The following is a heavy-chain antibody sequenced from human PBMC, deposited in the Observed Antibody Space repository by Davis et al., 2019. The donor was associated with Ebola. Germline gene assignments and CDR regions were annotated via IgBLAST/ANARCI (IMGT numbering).Heavy chain of an antibody. CDR1: GDIRSNYA. Sequence: AASVKVSCKASGDIRSNYAMSWVRQAPGQGLEWMGWISAYNGNTNYAQKLQDRVTLTTDTSTTTAYMEVRGLRSDDTAVYYCARRRTWYGTGLDYWGQGTLVTVSS. J-gene: IGHJ4*02. D-gene: IGHD6-13*01. CDR3: ARRRTWYGTGLDY. CDR2: ISAYNGNT. V-gene: IGHV1-18*01.